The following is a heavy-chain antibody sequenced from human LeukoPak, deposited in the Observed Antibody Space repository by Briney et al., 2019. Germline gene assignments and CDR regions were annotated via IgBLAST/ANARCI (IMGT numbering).Heavy chain of an antibody. Sequence: PSETLSLTCTVSGGSVSSGSYYWSWIRQPPGKGLEWIGYIYYSGSTNYNPSLKSRVTISVDTSKNQFSLKLSSVTAADTAVYYCARKRSSWFDPWGQGTLVTVSS. CDR3: ARKRSSWFDP. J-gene: IGHJ5*02. D-gene: IGHD6-19*01. CDR2: IYYSGST. V-gene: IGHV4-61*01. CDR1: GGSVSSGSYY.